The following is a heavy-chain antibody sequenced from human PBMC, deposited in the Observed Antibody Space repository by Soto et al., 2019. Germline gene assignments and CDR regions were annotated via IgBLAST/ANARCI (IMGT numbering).Heavy chain of an antibody. CDR3: ARSAPPIDY. J-gene: IGHJ4*02. Sequence: ASVKVSCKASGYIVTSYVMEWVRQAPGQRLEWMGWINAGNGNTKYSQKFQSRVTITRDTSANTAYMELSSLRSEDTAVYYCARSAPPIDYWGQGTLVTVSS. V-gene: IGHV1-3*01. CDR1: GYIVTSYV. CDR2: INAGNGNT.